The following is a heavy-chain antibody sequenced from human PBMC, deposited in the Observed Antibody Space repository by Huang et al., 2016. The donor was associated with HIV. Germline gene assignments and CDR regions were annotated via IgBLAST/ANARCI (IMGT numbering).Heavy chain of an antibody. D-gene: IGHD1-1*01. CDR2: MSGRALTT. J-gene: IGHJ4*02. Sequence: EVQLLESGGGLVQPGGSLRLSCAASGFTFNSSAMSWVRQAPGKGRGWVSTMSGRALTTYYADSVKGRFTISRDNSKNTRYLQINSLRAEDTAVYYCAKDSDYNWDHCDYWGQGNLVSVSS. CDR1: GFTFNSSA. CDR3: AKDSDYNWDHCDY. V-gene: IGHV3-23*01.